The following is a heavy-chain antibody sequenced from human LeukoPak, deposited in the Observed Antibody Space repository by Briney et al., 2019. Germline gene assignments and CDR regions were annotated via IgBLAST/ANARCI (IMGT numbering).Heavy chain of an antibody. Sequence: GGSLRLSCAASRFTFSKYGMHWVRQAPGKGLEWVAVISYDGSNKYYADSVKGRFTISRDNSKNTLYLQMNSPRAEDTAVYYCAKRTYYYGSGTYANGMDVWGQGTTVTVSS. J-gene: IGHJ6*02. V-gene: IGHV3-30*18. D-gene: IGHD3-10*01. CDR1: RFTFSKYG. CDR3: AKRTYYYGSGTYANGMDV. CDR2: ISYDGSNK.